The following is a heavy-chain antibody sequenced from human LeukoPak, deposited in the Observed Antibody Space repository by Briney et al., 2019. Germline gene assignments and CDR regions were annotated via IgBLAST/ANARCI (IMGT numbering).Heavy chain of an antibody. J-gene: IGHJ4*02. CDR2: ISGSA. D-gene: IGHD1-26*01. Sequence: GGSLRLSCAASGFPFRSYAMTWVRQAPGKGLEWVSTISGSAYYADSVKGRFTISRDNSKNTLYLQMNSLRVEDSAVYYCAKDYSGSYTNLDYWGQGTLITVST. CDR3: AKDYSGSYTNLDY. CDR1: GFPFRSYA. V-gene: IGHV3-23*01.